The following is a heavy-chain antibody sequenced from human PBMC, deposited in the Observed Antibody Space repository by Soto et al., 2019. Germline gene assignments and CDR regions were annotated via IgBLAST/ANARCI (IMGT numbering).Heavy chain of an antibody. CDR2: ISYDGSYK. CDR3: AKWNGGFDY. D-gene: IGHD3-16*01. Sequence: GGSLRLSCAASGFTLSSYHMSWVRQAPGKGLEWVAVISYDGSYKYYADSVKGRFTISRDNSKNTLYLQMNSLRAEDTAVYYCAKWNGGFDYWGQGTLVTVSS. V-gene: IGHV3-30*18. J-gene: IGHJ4*02. CDR1: GFTLSSYH.